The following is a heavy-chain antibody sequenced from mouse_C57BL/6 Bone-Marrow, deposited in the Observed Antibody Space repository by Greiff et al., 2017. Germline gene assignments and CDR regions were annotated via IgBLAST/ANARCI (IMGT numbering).Heavy chain of an antibody. CDR1: GYTFTSYW. CDR3: AREERGLDY. V-gene: IGHV1-50*01. J-gene: IGHJ2*01. CDR2: IDPSASYT. Sequence: VQLQQPGAELVKPGASVKLSCKASGYTFTSYWMQWVKQRPGQGLEWIGEIDPSASYTNYNQKFKGKATLTVDTSSSTAYMPLSSLTSEDSAVYYCAREERGLDYWGQGTTLTVSS.